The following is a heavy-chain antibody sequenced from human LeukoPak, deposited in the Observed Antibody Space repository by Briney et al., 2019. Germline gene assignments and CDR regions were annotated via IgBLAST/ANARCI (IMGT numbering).Heavy chain of an antibody. V-gene: IGHV1-69*13. CDR2: IIPIFGTA. D-gene: IGHD5-12*01. CDR1: GGTFSSYA. CDR3: ARSEGDIVATMGLVNY. Sequence: ASVKVSCKASGGTFSSYAISWVRQAPGQGLEWMGGIIPIFGTANYAQKFQGRVTITADESTSTAYMELSSLRSEDTAVYYCARSEGDIVATMGLVNYWGQGTLVTVSS. J-gene: IGHJ4*02.